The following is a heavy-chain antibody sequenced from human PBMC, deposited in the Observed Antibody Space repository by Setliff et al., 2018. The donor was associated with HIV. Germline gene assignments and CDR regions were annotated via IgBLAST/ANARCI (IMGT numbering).Heavy chain of an antibody. CDR3: ARAYDTLTGYYDY. CDR1: GYSFTFYG. D-gene: IGHD3-9*01. J-gene: IGHJ4*02. V-gene: IGHV1-18*01. Sequence: GASVKVSCKASGYSFTFYGLNWVRRAPGQGLEWMGWISVYNGYTNYAQKLQDRVIMTTDTSTSTAYMELRSLRSDDTAVYYCARAYDTLTGYYDYWGQGTLVTVSS. CDR2: ISVYNGYT.